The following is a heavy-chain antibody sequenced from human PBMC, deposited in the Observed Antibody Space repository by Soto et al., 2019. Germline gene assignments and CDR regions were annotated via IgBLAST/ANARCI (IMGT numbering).Heavy chain of an antibody. CDR1: GFTFTSSA. CDR3: AADLTVADPWDYFDY. CDR2: IVVGSGNT. Sequence: QMPLVQSGPEVKKPGTSVKVSCKASGFTFTSSAMQWVRQARGQRLEWIGWIVVGSGNTNYAQKFQERVTITRDMSTSTAYMELSSLRSEDTAVYYCAADLTVADPWDYFDYWGQGTLVTVSS. D-gene: IGHD6-19*01. V-gene: IGHV1-58*02. J-gene: IGHJ4*02.